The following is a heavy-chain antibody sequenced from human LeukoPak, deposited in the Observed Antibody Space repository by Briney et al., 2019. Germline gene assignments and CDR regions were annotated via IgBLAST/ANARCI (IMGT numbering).Heavy chain of an antibody. D-gene: IGHD6-19*01. Sequence: VASVKVSCKASGHTFTSYAMHWVRQAPGQRLEWMGWINAGNGNTKYSQKFQGRVTITRDTSASTAYMELSSLRSEDTAVYYCARETVKWLVRRYYYGMDVWGQGTTVTVSS. V-gene: IGHV1-3*01. CDR2: INAGNGNT. CDR1: GHTFTSYA. J-gene: IGHJ6*02. CDR3: ARETVKWLVRRYYYGMDV.